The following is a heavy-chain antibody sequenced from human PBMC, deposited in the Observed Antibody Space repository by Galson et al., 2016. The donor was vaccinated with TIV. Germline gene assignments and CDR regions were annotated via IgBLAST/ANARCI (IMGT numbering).Heavy chain of an antibody. D-gene: IGHD6-13*01. J-gene: IGHJ4*02. CDR1: GYTFTNYG. CDR2: ISGYDTNT. CDR3: ARDAPYSSSWSIDY. Sequence: SVKVSCKASGYTFTNYGISWVRQAPGQGLEWMGWISGYDTNTESVQKLQDRVTITKDTSTSTTYMELRSLRYDDTAVYYCARDAPYSSSWSIDYWGQGSLATVSS. V-gene: IGHV1-18*04.